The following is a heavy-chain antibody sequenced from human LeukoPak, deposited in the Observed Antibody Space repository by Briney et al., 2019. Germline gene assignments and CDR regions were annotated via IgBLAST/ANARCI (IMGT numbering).Heavy chain of an antibody. D-gene: IGHD4-23*01. Sequence: ESLKSSCQGSGYSFTSYWIGWLRQVPGKGLGWMGIIYPDDSDTRYSPSFHDQVTISADKSISTAYLQWSSLKASDTAMYYCARHRTYGGAYYFDYWGQGTVDTVSS. CDR1: GYSFTSYW. J-gene: IGHJ4*02. V-gene: IGHV5-51*01. CDR3: ARHRTYGGAYYFDY. CDR2: IYPDDSDT.